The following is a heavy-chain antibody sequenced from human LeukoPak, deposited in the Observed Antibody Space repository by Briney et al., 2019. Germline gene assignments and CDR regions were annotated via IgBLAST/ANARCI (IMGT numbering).Heavy chain of an antibody. CDR2: ISGSGGST. CDR3: AKDRGSGTYYLIPDY. CDR1: GFTFSSYG. J-gene: IGHJ4*02. V-gene: IGHV3-23*01. Sequence: GGSLRLSRAASGFTFSSYGMSWVRQAPGKGLEWVSAISGSGGSTYYADSVKGRFTISRDNSKNILYLQMNALTTEDTAVYYCAKDRGSGTYYLIPDYWGQGTLVIVSS. D-gene: IGHD3-10*01.